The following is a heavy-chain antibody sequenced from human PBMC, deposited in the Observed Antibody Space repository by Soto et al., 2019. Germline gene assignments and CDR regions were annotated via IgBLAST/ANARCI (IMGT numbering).Heavy chain of an antibody. Sequence: GGSLRLSCAASGFTFSSYWMSWVRQAPGKGLEWVANIKQDGSEKYYVDSVKGRFTISRDNAKNSLYLQMNSLRAEDTAVYYCARDFPRDMGIQCFDYWRQGTLVTVSS. V-gene: IGHV3-7*01. CDR2: IKQDGSEK. CDR1: GFTFSSYW. D-gene: IGHD5-18*01. CDR3: ARDFPRDMGIQCFDY. J-gene: IGHJ4*02.